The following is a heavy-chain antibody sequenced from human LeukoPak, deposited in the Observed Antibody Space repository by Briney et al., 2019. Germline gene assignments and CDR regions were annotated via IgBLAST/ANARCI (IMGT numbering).Heavy chain of an antibody. Sequence: GSLRLSCAASGFTFSSYAMSWVRQAPGKGLEWVSGISGSDGSTDYADSVKGRFTISRENSKNTLYLQMNSLGAEDTAVYYCAKDSAKKYDDYWGQGTLVTVSS. V-gene: IGHV3-23*01. CDR1: GFTFSSYA. J-gene: IGHJ4*02. CDR2: ISGSDGST. CDR3: AKDSAKKYDDY. D-gene: IGHD2/OR15-2a*01.